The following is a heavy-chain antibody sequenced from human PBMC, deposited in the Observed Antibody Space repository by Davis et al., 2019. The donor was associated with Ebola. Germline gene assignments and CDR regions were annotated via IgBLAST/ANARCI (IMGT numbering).Heavy chain of an antibody. V-gene: IGHV5-51*01. J-gene: IGHJ4*02. CDR1: GYSFTTYW. CDR3: ARGTNGYNPGGYFDS. D-gene: IGHD5-24*01. CDR2: IYPGDSET. Sequence: GGSLRLSCKASGYSFTTYWIVWVRQMPGKGLEWMGIIYPGDSETRYSPSFQGQVTISADKSISTAYLQWNSLKASDTAIYYCARGTNGYNPGGYFDSWGQGTQVTVSS.